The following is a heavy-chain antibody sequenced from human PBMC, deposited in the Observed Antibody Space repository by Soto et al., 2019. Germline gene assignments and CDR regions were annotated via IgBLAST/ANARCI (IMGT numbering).Heavy chain of an antibody. CDR1: GFTFSSYG. J-gene: IGHJ4*02. CDR2: IWYDGSNK. D-gene: IGHD3-3*01. V-gene: IGHV3-33*01. CDR3: ARDGGGGRDYYDFWSGYHHFDY. Sequence: QVQLVESGGGVVQPGRSLRLSCAASGFTFSSYGMHWVRQAPGKGLEWVAAIWYDGSNKYYADSVKGRFTISRDNSKNTLYLQMSSLRAEDTAVYYCARDGGGGRDYYDFWSGYHHFDYWGQGTLVTVSS.